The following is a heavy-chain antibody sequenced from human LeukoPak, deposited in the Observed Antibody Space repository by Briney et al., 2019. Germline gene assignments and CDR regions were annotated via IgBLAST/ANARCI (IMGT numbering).Heavy chain of an antibody. CDR1: GFTFDGYA. CDR3: AKEQYSSSWYVYYGMDV. Sequence: PGRSLRLSCAASGFTFDGYAMHWVRQAPGKGLEWVSGISWNSGSIGYADPVKGRFTISRDNAKNSLYLQMNSLRAEDTALYYCAKEQYSSSWYVYYGMDVWGQGTTVTVSS. J-gene: IGHJ6*02. D-gene: IGHD6-13*01. V-gene: IGHV3-9*01. CDR2: ISWNSGSI.